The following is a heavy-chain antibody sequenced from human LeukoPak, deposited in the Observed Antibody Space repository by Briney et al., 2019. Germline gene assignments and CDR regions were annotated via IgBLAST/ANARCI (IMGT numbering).Heavy chain of an antibody. Sequence: SETLSLTCTVSGGSISSYYWSWIRQPPGKGLEWIGYIYYSGSTNYNPSLKSRVTISVDTSKNQFSLKLSSVTAADTAVYYCARMTTVHYYYYMDVWGKGTAVTVSS. D-gene: IGHD4-11*01. CDR3: ARMTTVHYYYYMDV. CDR2: IYYSGST. J-gene: IGHJ6*03. CDR1: GGSISSYY. V-gene: IGHV4-59*01.